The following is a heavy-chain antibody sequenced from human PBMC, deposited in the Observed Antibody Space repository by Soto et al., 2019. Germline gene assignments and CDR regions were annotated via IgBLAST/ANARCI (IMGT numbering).Heavy chain of an antibody. J-gene: IGHJ4*02. V-gene: IGHV1-3*05. CDR3: ASESYGGEFDS. CDR2: INAGNGNT. Sequence: QVQLVQSGAEEKKPGASVKVSCKASGYTFTSYAMHWVRQAPGQRLEWMGWINAGNGNTKYSQKFQGRVTIPRDTSASKAYMELSRLRSEDTAVYYCASESYGGEFDSWGQGTLVPVSS. D-gene: IGHD4-17*01. CDR1: GYTFTSYA.